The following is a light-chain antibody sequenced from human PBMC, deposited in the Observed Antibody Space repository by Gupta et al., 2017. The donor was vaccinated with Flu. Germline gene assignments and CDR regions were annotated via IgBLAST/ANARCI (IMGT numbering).Light chain of an antibody. V-gene: IGKV1-39*01. CDR3: QHRHSTWIT. Sequence: DIQMTQSPSSLSASVGDRVTITCRASEIINTYLNWYQQKPGKAPKLLIYVASQLQSGVPSRFSGSGSGTXFTLTIXRVQLEDFATYYCQHRHSTWITFGXGTKVDI. J-gene: IGKJ4*01. CDR1: EIINTY. CDR2: VAS.